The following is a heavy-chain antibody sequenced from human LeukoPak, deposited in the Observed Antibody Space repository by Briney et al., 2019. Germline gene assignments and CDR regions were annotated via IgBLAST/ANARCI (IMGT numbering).Heavy chain of an antibody. CDR2: INHSGST. CDR3: AGRFGELYYFDY. Sequence: SETLSLTCAVYGGSFSGYYWSWIRQPPGKGLEWIGEINHSGSTNYNPSLKSRVTISVDTSKNQFSLKLSSVTAADTAVYYCAGRFGELYYFDYWGQGTLVTVSS. J-gene: IGHJ4*02. CDR1: GGSFSGYY. D-gene: IGHD3-10*01. V-gene: IGHV4-34*01.